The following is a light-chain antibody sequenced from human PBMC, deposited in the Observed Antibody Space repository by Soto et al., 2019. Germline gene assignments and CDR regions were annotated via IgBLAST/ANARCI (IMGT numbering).Light chain of an antibody. CDR2: DTN. CDR3: LLSYHGPRVV. V-gene: IGLV7-46*01. J-gene: IGLJ2*01. CDR1: TGAVTSGHY. Sequence: QAVVTQEPSLTVSPGGTVTLTCGSSTGAVTSGHYPYWFQQKPGQAPRTLIYDTNNKHSWTPARFSASLLGGKAALTLSGAQPEDEADYFCLLSYHGPRVVFGGGTQLTVL.